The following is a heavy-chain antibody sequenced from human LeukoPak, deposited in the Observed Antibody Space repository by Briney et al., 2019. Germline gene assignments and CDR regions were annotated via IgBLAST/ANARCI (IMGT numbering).Heavy chain of an antibody. CDR1: VWTLINWR. CDR3: SGNYSYASGSYDLDY. J-gene: IGHJ4*02. CDR2: ISAYNGNR. V-gene: IGHV1-18*01. D-gene: IGHD3-10*01. Sequence: ASVKVACKEAVWTLINWRISSLGPAPGQGLEWMGWISAYNGNRNYAQKLQGRVAMTTDTSTSTAYMELRNLRTHDTAAYQCSGNYSYASGSYDLDYWGQGTLVTVSS.